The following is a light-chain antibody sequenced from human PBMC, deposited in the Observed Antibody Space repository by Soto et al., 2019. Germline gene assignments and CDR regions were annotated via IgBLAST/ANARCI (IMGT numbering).Light chain of an antibody. CDR2: AAS. CDR1: QSISNY. CDR3: QQSYRSPT. V-gene: IGKV1-39*01. J-gene: IGKJ1*01. Sequence: DVEMTQSPSSLPASVGDRVTITCRASQSISNYLNWYQHNPGEAPKLLIYAASSLQSGVPSRFSGSGSGTDSTLTISSLQPEDFATYYCQQSYRSPTFGQGTKVDIK.